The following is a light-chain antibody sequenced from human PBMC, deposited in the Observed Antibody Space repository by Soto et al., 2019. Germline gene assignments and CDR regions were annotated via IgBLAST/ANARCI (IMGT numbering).Light chain of an antibody. V-gene: IGKV3-20*01. J-gene: IGKJ5*01. CDR2: GAS. Sequence: ELVLTQSPGTLSLSPGERATLSCRASQSVSSSYLAWYQQKPGQAPRLLIYGASSRATGIPDRFSGSGSGTDFTLTISRLEPEDFAVYYCQQYDSSTITFGQGTRLESK. CDR1: QSVSSSY. CDR3: QQYDSSTIT.